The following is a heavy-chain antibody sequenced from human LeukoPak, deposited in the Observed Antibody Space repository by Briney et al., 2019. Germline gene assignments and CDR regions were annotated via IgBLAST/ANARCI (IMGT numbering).Heavy chain of an antibody. CDR2: IHTSGSP. CDR1: GASISGHY. Sequence: SETLSLTCNVSGASISGHYWSWIRHPAGKSLEGIGRIHTSGSPIYNPSLSSRVTMSVDSSKGQFSLTMNSLTAADTAIYYCARQRLDGDILGFDWWGQGTLVTVSS. CDR3: ARQRLDGDILGFDW. V-gene: IGHV4-4*07. J-gene: IGHJ4*02. D-gene: IGHD2-21*01.